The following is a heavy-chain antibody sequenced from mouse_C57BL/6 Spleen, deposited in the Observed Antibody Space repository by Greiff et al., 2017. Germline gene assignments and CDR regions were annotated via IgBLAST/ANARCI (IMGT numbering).Heavy chain of an antibody. V-gene: IGHV1-54*01. CDR2: INPGSGGT. CDR3: ARREYFDY. J-gene: IGHJ2*01. Sequence: VQLQQSGAELVRPGTSVKVSCKASGYAFTNYLIEWVKQRPGQGLEWIGVINPGSGGTNYNEKFKGKATLTADKSSSTAYIQLSSLTSEDSAVYFCARREYFDYWGQGTTLTVSS. CDR1: GYAFTNYL.